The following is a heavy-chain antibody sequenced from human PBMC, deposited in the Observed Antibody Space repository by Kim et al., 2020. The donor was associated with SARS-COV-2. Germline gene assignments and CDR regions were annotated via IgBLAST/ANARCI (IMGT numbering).Heavy chain of an antibody. Sequence: GGSLRLSCAASGFTFSSYEMNWVRQAPGKGLEWVSYISSSGSTIYYADSVKGRFTISRNNAKNSLYLQMNSLRAEDTAVYYCARDGAYSSGWYQYYYGMDVWGQGTTLTVSS. CDR2: ISSSGSTI. CDR3: ARDGAYSSGWYQYYYGMDV. V-gene: IGHV3-48*03. J-gene: IGHJ6*02. D-gene: IGHD6-19*01. CDR1: GFTFSSYE.